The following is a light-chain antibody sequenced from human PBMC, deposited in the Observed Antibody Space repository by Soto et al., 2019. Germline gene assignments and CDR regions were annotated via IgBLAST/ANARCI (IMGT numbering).Light chain of an antibody. CDR1: SGHSSYA. CDR3: QAGGLAFV. Sequence: QLVLTQSPSASASLGASVKLTCTLRSGHSSYAIAWHQQQPEKGPRYLMKLNSDGSHSKGDGIPDRFSGSSSGAERYLATASLQSEDGADYYCQAGGLAFVFGGGTKLTVL. V-gene: IGLV4-69*01. J-gene: IGLJ2*01. CDR2: LNSDGSH.